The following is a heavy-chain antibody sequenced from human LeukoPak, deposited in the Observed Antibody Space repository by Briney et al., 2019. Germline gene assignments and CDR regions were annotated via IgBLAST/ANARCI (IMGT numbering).Heavy chain of an antibody. J-gene: IGHJ4*02. CDR2: ISGSGHDI. CDR3: ASGVATIKD. V-gene: IGHV3-11*06. Sequence: PGGSLRLSCAASGFTFSDSYMTWVRQAPGKGVEWVAYISGSGHDINYSDSVKGRFTISRDNAKNTLYLQMNSLRTEDTAVYYCASGVATIKDWGQGTLVTVSS. D-gene: IGHD5-24*01. CDR1: GFTFSDSY.